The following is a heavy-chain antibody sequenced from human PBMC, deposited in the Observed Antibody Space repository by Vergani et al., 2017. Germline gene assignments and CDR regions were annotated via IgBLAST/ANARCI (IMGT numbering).Heavy chain of an antibody. CDR1: GFTFSSYA. J-gene: IGHJ6*03. V-gene: IGHV3-21*01. CDR2: ISSSSSYI. CDR3: ARDQVGSSDNYYYYYMDV. Sequence: VQLVESGGGVVQPGRSLRLSCAASGFTFSSYAMHWVRQAPGKGLEWVSSISSSSSYIYYADSVKGRFTISRDNAKNSLYLQMNSLRAEDTAVYYCARDQVGSSDNYYYYYMDVWGKGTTVTVSS. D-gene: IGHD6-6*01.